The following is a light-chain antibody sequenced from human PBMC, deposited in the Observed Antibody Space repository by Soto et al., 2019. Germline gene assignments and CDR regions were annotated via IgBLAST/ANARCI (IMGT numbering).Light chain of an antibody. J-gene: IGKJ3*01. CDR2: AAS. Sequence: DIQMTQSPSSLSSSVGDRVTITCRASQSIANFLNWYQQKPGKATRLLIYAASTLQNGVTSRFSGSGSGTDFTLTISSLQPEDFATYYCQQSYSTFFTFGPGTKVDL. CDR3: QQSYSTFFT. V-gene: IGKV1-39*01. CDR1: QSIANF.